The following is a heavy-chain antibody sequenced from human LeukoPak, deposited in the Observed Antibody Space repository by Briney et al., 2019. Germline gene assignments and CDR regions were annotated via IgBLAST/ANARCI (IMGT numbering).Heavy chain of an antibody. CDR3: ARDVGSSWAPPDY. CDR1: GFDFSSYT. Sequence: PGGSLRLSCGASGFDFSSYTMNWVRQAPGKGLEWVSSISRGSGHINYAESVKGRFTISRDNAKNSSYLQMNSLRAEDTAVYYCARDVGSSWAPPDYWGQGTLVTVSS. V-gene: IGHV3-21*01. D-gene: IGHD6-13*01. J-gene: IGHJ4*02. CDR2: ISRGSGHI.